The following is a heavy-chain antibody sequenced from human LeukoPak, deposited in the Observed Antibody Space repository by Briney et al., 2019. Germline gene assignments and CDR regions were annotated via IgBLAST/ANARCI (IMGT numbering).Heavy chain of an antibody. J-gene: IGHJ4*02. CDR2: IYSGGST. CDR1: GFTVSSNY. V-gene: IGHV3-53*01. D-gene: IGHD6-19*01. CDR3: ARGIGYSSGWFDY. Sequence: GGSLRLSCAASGFTVSSNYMSWVRQAPGKWLEWVPVIYSGGSTYYADSVKGRFTISRDNSKNTLYLQMNSLRAEDTAVYYCARGIGYSSGWFDYWGQGTLVTASS.